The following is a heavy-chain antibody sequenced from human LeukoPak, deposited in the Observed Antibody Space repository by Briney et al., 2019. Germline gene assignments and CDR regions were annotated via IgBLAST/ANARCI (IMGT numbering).Heavy chain of an antibody. V-gene: IGHV3-33*01. J-gene: IGHJ5*01. D-gene: IGHD6-19*01. CDR2: VWHDASKE. CDR3: ARDADTSGHFSWFHS. CDR1: GFTFTHYG. Sequence: PGGSLRLSCAASGFTFTHYGMNWVRRSPGKGVEWGAGVWHDASKEYYADSVKGRFTSSRDNSKNTLYLQMDSLRAEDTAVYYCARDADTSGHFSWFHSWGQGTLVSVSS.